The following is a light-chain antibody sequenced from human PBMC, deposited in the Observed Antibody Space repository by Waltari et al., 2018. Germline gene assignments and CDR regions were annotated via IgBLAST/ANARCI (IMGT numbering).Light chain of an antibody. Sequence: DVVMTQSPLSLPVTLGQPASISCKSRQSLVRSYGNTYWQWFHQRPGKSPSRLIYKVSTRESGVPDRFSGSRSGTDFTLKISSVEAEDVGVYYCMQGTHWPYTFGQGTKLDIK. V-gene: IGKV2-30*02. CDR2: KVS. CDR1: QSLVRSYGNTY. CDR3: MQGTHWPYT. J-gene: IGKJ2*01.